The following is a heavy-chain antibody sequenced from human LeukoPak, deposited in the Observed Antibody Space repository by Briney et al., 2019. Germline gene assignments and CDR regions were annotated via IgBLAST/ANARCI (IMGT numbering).Heavy chain of an antibody. CDR1: GFTFSSYD. CDR3: ARAVAAAGNDWFDP. J-gene: IGHJ5*02. Sequence: PGGSLRLSCAASGFTFSSYDMHWVRQATGKGLEWVSAIGTAGDTYYPGSVKGRFTISRENTKNTSYLQMNNLRAGDTAVYYCARAVAAAGNDWFDPWGQGTLVTVSS. D-gene: IGHD6-13*01. CDR2: IGTAGDT. V-gene: IGHV3-13*01.